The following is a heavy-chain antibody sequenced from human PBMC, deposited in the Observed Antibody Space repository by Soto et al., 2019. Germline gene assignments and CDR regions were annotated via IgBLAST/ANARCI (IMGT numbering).Heavy chain of an antibody. Sequence: GGSLRLSCAASGFTFSSYSMNWVRQAPGKGLEWVSFISSSSSTIYYADSVKGRFTISRDNAKNSLYLQMNSLRAEDTAVYYCAREGKFYGSGSYRSQRRYWYFDLSGRGTLVTVSS. CDR3: AREGKFYGSGSYRSQRRYWYFDL. CDR1: GFTFSSYS. CDR2: ISSSSSTI. D-gene: IGHD3-10*01. J-gene: IGHJ2*01. V-gene: IGHV3-48*01.